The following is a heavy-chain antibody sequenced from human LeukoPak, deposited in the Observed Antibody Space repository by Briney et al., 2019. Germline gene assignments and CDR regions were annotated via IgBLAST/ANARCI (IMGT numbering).Heavy chain of an antibody. CDR3: ARADDRYCSSTSCPGPNWFDP. V-gene: IGHV4-59*01. CDR2: IYYSGST. J-gene: IGHJ5*02. D-gene: IGHD2-2*01. Sequence: SETLSLTCTVSGGSISSYYWSWIRQPPGKGLEWIGYIYYSGSTNYNPSLKSRVTISVDTSNNQFSLKLSSVTAADTAVYYCARADDRYCSSTSCPGPNWFDPWGQGTLVTVSS. CDR1: GGSISSYY.